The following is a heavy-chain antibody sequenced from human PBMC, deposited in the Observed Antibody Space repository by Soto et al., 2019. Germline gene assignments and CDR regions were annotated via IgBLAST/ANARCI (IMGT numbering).Heavy chain of an antibody. Sequence: GALRLSCAASGFTFSIYGMHWVRQAPGKGPEWVSVIWYDGSNKYYSDSVKGRFTISRDNSKNTLYLQMNSLRAEDTAVYYCARDLLFWSGPPYGMDVWGQGTTVTVSS. CDR3: ARDLLFWSGPPYGMDV. J-gene: IGHJ6*02. CDR2: IWYDGSNK. CDR1: GFTFSIYG. D-gene: IGHD3-3*01. V-gene: IGHV3-33*01.